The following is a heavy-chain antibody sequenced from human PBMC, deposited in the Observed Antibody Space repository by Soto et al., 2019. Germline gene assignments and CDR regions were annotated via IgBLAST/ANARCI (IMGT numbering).Heavy chain of an antibody. Sequence: ASVKVSCKASGYTFTTYEIKWGRQAPGQGLEWMGWMNPNSGNPGYAQKFQGRITMTRNTSISTAYMELSSLRSEDTAVYYCARYYDFWSGYYYYYYMDVWGKGTTVTVSS. J-gene: IGHJ6*03. CDR2: MNPNSGNP. CDR3: ARYYDFWSGYYYYYYMDV. CDR1: GYTFTTYE. D-gene: IGHD3-3*01. V-gene: IGHV1-8*01.